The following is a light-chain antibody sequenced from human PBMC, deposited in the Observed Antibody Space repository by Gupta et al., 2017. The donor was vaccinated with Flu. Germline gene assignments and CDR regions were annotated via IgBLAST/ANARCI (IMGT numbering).Light chain of an antibody. CDR1: QRISSY. J-gene: IGKJ1*01. CDR3: QKPSNCPPFP. V-gene: IGKV3-11*02. Sequence: EIVFTQSPATLSLSPGERATLSCRASQRISSYLAWYQQKHVQAPRLLIYDEANRATGTPARFGGGGGGRKVYITISSREQEDFAGYYCQKPSNCPPFPFGQGTQMDI. CDR2: DEA.